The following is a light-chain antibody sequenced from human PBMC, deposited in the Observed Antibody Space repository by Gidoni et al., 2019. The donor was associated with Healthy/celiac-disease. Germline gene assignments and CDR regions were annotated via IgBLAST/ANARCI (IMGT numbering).Light chain of an antibody. CDR1: NIGSKS. Sequence: SYVLTQPPSVSVAPGKTARITCGGNNIGSKSVHWYQQKPGQAPVLVVYDDSDRPSGIPARFSGSNSGNTVTLTISRVEAGDEADYYCQVWDSSSEDVVFGGGTKLTVL. CDR3: QVWDSSSEDVV. CDR2: DDS. J-gene: IGLJ2*01. V-gene: IGLV3-21*03.